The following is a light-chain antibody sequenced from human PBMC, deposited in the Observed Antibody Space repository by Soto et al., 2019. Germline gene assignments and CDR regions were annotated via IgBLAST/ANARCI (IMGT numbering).Light chain of an antibody. CDR2: EVS. V-gene: IGLV2-8*01. J-gene: IGLJ1*01. CDR3: SAYTSSSTYA. CDR1: SGDVGGYNY. Sequence: QSVLTQPPSASGSPGQSVTVSCTGTSGDVGGYNYVSWYQHHPGKAPKLMIYEVSKRPSGVPDRFSGSKSGNTASLTVSGLQAEYEGEYFCSAYTSSSTYAFGTGTKVT.